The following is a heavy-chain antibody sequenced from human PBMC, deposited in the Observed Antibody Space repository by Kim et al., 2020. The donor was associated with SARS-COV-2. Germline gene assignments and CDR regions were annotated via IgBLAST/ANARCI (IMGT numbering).Heavy chain of an antibody. D-gene: IGHD3-10*01. CDR3: ARESGYYYGSGSYYKTNDY. J-gene: IGHJ4*02. CDR2: IYYSGST. V-gene: IGHV4-61*01. CDR1: GGSVSSGSYY. Sequence: SETLSLTCTVSGGSVSSGSYYWSWIRQPPGKGLEWIGYIYYSGSTNYNPSLKSRVTISVDTSKNQFSLKLSSVTAADTAVYYCARESGYYYGSGSYYKTNDYWGQGTLVTVSS.